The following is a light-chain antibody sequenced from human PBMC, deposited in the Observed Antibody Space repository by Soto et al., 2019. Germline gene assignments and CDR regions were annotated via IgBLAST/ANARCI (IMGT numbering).Light chain of an antibody. CDR2: AAS. J-gene: IGKJ1*01. CDR3: QQYYSYPWT. Sequence: IQMTQSPSTLSASVGDRVTITCWASQSISSWLAWYQQKPGKAPKLLIYAASSLQSGVPSRFSGSGSGTDFTLTISCLQSEDFATYYCQQYYSYPWTFGQGTKVDIK. V-gene: IGKV1-5*01. CDR1: QSISSW.